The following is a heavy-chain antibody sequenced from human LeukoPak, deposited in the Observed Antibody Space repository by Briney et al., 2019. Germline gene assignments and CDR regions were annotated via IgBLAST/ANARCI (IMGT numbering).Heavy chain of an antibody. Sequence: PGGSLKLSCAASGFILSGSAMHWVRQASGKGLEWVGRIRSKTNNYATAYAASVKGRFTISRDDSKHTAYLQMNSLRAEDTAVYYCARDSSYCSSTSCSWFDRWGQGTLVTVSS. CDR3: ARDSSYCSSTSCSWFDR. CDR2: IRSKTNNYAT. D-gene: IGHD2-2*01. CDR1: GFILSGSA. V-gene: IGHV3-73*01. J-gene: IGHJ5*02.